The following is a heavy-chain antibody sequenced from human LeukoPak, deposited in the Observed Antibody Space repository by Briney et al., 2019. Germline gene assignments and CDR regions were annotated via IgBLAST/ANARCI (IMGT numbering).Heavy chain of an antibody. Sequence: GGSLRLSRAPSGFTFSSYNMNWVRPAPGKGLEWVSSISSSSSYIYYADSVKGRFTISRDNAKHSLYLQMISLRAEDTAVYYCARDLSVGAKPDLGFDYWGQGTLVTVSS. V-gene: IGHV3-21*01. D-gene: IGHD1-26*01. CDR1: GFTFSSYN. J-gene: IGHJ4*02. CDR2: ISSSSSYI. CDR3: ARDLSVGAKPDLGFDY.